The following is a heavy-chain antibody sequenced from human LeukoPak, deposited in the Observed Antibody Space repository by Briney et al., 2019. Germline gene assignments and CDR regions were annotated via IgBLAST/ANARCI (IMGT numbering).Heavy chain of an antibody. Sequence: NTSETLSLTCTVSGGSISSSSYYWGWIRQPPGKGLEWIGGIYYSGSTYYNPSLKSRVTISVDTSKNQFSLKLSSVTAADTAVYYCARYENYYDSSGYYYAGFDYWGQGTLVTVSP. CDR1: GGSISSSSYY. V-gene: IGHV4-39*01. D-gene: IGHD3-22*01. J-gene: IGHJ4*02. CDR3: ARYENYYDSSGYYYAGFDY. CDR2: IYYSGST.